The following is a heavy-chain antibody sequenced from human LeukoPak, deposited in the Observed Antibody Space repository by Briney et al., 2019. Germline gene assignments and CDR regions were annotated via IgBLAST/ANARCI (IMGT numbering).Heavy chain of an antibody. Sequence: SETLSLTCRVSRGSICSGSYSWGWIRQSPGTGLQWIGSMYYRGTTYENSSLKSRLTLSIDTSNNQFSLKLTSVTAADTAVYYCAREYSRSVVAGSRPDLWGQGLLVTVSS. V-gene: IGHV4-39*02. J-gene: IGHJ4*02. CDR3: AREYSRSVVAGSRPDL. CDR2: MYYRGTT. D-gene: IGHD2-15*01. CDR1: RGSICSGSYS.